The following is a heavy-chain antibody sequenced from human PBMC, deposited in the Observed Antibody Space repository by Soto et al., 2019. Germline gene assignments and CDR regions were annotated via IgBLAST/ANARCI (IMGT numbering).Heavy chain of an antibody. V-gene: IGHV4-59*01. CDR3: ARRLNLGSFDH. CDR1: GVSLTGYH. D-gene: IGHD3-10*01. Sequence: SETLSLTCNVSGVSLTGYHWNWIRQPPGKTLEWIGFVYYSGSVSYSPSLKGRASISVDRSKNQFSLRLTSVTAADTAVYYCARRLNLGSFDHWGQGXLVTVYS. J-gene: IGHJ5*02. CDR2: VYYSGSV.